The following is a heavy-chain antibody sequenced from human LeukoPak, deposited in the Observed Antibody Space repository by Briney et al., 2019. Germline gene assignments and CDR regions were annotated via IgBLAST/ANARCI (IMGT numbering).Heavy chain of an antibody. CDR2: VYYDGNNK. V-gene: IGHV3-30*02. Sequence: GGCLRLSCAASGFTFSSYGMHWVRQAPGKGLEWVAFVYYDGNNKYYAASVKGRFTISRDNSRNSLYVQMNSLRTEDTAVYYCVKDQAQVYGYFDSWGLGTLVTVSS. J-gene: IGHJ4*02. CDR3: VKDQAQVYGYFDS. D-gene: IGHD6-6*01. CDR1: GFTFSSYG.